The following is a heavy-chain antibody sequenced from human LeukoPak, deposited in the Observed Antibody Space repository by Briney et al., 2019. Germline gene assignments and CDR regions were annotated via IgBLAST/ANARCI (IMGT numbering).Heavy chain of an antibody. CDR1: GFTFSSYS. CDR3: AKEKRKGSSSTPVDY. D-gene: IGHD6-6*01. J-gene: IGHJ4*02. Sequence: GGSLRLSCAASGFTFSSYSMNWVRQAPGKGLEWVSSISSSSSYIFYADSMKGRFTISRDNAKNSLYLQMNSLRAEDTAVYYCAKEKRKGSSSTPVDYWGQGTLVTVSS. CDR2: ISSSSSYI. V-gene: IGHV3-21*04.